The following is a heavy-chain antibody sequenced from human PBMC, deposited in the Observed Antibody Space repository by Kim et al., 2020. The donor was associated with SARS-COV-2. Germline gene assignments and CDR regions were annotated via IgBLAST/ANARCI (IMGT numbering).Heavy chain of an antibody. J-gene: IGHJ4*02. D-gene: IGHD1-20*01. CDR1: GFTFHTYG. Sequence: GGSLRLSCAASGFTFHTYGMHWVRQAPGKGLEWVAYISHSDGVIYYSDSVKGRFTISRDNAKNSLYLQMNSLRVEDTAIYYCARDRRITYWGQGTLVSVSP. CDR3: ARDRRITY. V-gene: IGHV3-48*03. CDR2: ISHSDGVI.